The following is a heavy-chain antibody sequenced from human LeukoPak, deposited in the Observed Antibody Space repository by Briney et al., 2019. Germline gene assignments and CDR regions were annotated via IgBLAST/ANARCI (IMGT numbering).Heavy chain of an antibody. D-gene: IGHD5-12*01. CDR2: INSDGSST. CDR3: ARVAVATDFDC. J-gene: IGHJ4*02. CDR1: GFTFSSCW. Sequence: GGSLRLSCAASGFTFSSCWIHWVRQAPGEGLVWVSRINSDGSSTTYADSVRGRFTISRDNVKNMVYLQMNSLRAEDTAVYYCARVAVATDFDCWGQGTLVTVSS. V-gene: IGHV3-74*01.